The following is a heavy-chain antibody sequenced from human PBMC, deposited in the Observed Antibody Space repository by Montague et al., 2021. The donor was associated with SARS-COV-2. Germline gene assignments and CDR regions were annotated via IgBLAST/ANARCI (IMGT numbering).Heavy chain of an antibody. CDR3: AGHDHTDFGNPNWFDP. CDR2: MVYSGRN. CDR1: GDSINSDTAF. J-gene: IGHJ5*02. Sequence: SKTLSLTCTVSGDSINSDTAFWGWVRQSPGKGLEWIGSMVYSGRNFYNGALRSRLTISVDTSKNQFSLELRAVTAADTGLYYCAGHDHTDFGNPNWFDPWGQGTLVTVSS. V-gene: IGHV4-39*01. D-gene: IGHD5-18*01.